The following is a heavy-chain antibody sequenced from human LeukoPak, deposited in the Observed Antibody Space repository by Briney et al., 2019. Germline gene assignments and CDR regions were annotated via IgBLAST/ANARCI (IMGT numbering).Heavy chain of an antibody. D-gene: IGHD6-19*01. Sequence: AGGSLRLSCAASGFTFSSYAMHWVRQAPGKGLEWVAVISYDGSNKYYADSVKGRFTISRDNSKNTLYLRMNSLRAEDTAVYYCARDLAVAGTVGFDYWGQGTLVTVSS. J-gene: IGHJ4*02. CDR3: ARDLAVAGTVGFDY. V-gene: IGHV3-30-3*01. CDR2: ISYDGSNK. CDR1: GFTFSSYA.